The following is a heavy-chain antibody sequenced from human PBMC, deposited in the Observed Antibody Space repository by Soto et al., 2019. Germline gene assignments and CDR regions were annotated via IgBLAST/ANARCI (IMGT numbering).Heavy chain of an antibody. V-gene: IGHV3-13*04. CDR1: GFTFSSYD. J-gene: IGHJ4*02. CDR3: ARTIGQTLFDY. D-gene: IGHD3-9*01. CDR2: IGTAGDT. Sequence: GGSLRLSCAASGFTFSSYDMYWVRQGPGKGLEWVSAIGTAGDTNYTGSVKSRFTISRENAKNSLYLQMNSLRAGDTAIYFCARTIGQTLFDYWGQGTLVTVSS.